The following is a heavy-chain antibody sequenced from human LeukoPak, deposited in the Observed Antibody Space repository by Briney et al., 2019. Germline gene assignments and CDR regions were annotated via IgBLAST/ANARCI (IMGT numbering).Heavy chain of an antibody. CDR3: ATVTTHNWFDP. J-gene: IGHJ5*02. CDR1: GGTFSSYA. Sequence: GASVKVSCKASGGTFSSYAISWVRQAPGQGLEWMGGIIPIFGTANYAQKFQGRVTITTDESTSTAYMELSSLRSDDTAVYYCATVTTHNWFDPWGQGTLVTVSS. V-gene: IGHV1-69*05. D-gene: IGHD4-17*01. CDR2: IIPIFGTA.